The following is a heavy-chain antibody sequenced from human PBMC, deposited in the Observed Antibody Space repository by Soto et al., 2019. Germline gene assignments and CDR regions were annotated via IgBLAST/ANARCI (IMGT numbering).Heavy chain of an antibody. CDR2: ISPSTSHI. V-gene: IGHV3-21*01. D-gene: IGHD2-15*01. CDR1: GFTFSSCT. CDR3: SGCSGGACHQNYGMDV. J-gene: IGHJ6*04. Sequence: EVHLVESGGGLVKPGGSLRLSCAVSGFTFSSCTMNWVRQAPGKGLEWVSSISPSTSHIYYADSVKGRFTITRDNAKNSLFLQMNSLRAEDTSVYYCSGCSGGACHQNYGMDVWGKGTRVTVSS.